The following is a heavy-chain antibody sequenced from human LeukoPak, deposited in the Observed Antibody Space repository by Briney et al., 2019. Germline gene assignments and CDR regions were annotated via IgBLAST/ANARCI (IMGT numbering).Heavy chain of an antibody. CDR1: GFTFSSYG. D-gene: IGHD6-13*01. J-gene: IGHJ5*02. Sequence: PGGTLRLSCAASGFTFSSYGMSWVRQAPGKGLEWIGEINHSGSTNYNPSLKSRVTISVDTSKNQFSLKLSSVTAADTAVYYCARYVGGRIAAAAIDPWGQGTLVTVSS. V-gene: IGHV4-34*01. CDR3: ARYVGGRIAAAAIDP. CDR2: INHSGST.